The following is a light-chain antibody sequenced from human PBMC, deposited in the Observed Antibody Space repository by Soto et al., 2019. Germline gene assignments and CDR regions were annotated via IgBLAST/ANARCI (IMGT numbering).Light chain of an antibody. V-gene: IGLV2-8*01. CDR2: DVS. CDR3: SSYAGSNVL. CDR1: PSDVGGYNS. J-gene: IGLJ2*01. Sequence: QSALTQPPSASGSPGQSVTISCTGTPSDVGGYNSVSWYQQYPGKAPTLMIYDVSKRPSGVPDRFSGSKSGNTASLTVSGIQAEDEANYYCSSYAGSNVLFGGGTKLTVL.